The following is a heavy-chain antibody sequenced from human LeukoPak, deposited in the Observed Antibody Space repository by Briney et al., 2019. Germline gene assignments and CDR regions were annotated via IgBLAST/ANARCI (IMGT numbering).Heavy chain of an antibody. Sequence: SETLSLTCTVSGGSISSGDYYWSWIRQPPGKGLEWIGYIYYSGSTYYNPSLKSRVTISVDTSKNQFSLKLSSVTAADMAVYYCARVNPEDGNYYGSGSYLNWFDPWGQGTLVTVSS. CDR2: IYYSGST. J-gene: IGHJ5*02. D-gene: IGHD3-10*01. CDR1: GGSISSGDYY. CDR3: ARVNPEDGNYYGSGSYLNWFDP. V-gene: IGHV4-30-4*01.